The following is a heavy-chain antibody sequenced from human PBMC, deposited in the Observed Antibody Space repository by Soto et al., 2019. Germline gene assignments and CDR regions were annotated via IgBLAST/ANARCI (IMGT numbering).Heavy chain of an antibody. V-gene: IGHV3-30*18. CDR3: AKDEYYDSSSYWDRFDY. CDR1: GFTFSSYG. CDR2: ISYDGSNK. D-gene: IGHD3-22*01. J-gene: IGHJ4*02. Sequence: PGGSLRLSCAASGFTFSSYGMHWVRQAPGKGLEWVAVISYDGSNKYYADSVKGRFTISRDNSKNTLYLQMNSLRAEDTAVYYCAKDEYYDSSSYWDRFDYWGQGTLVTVSS.